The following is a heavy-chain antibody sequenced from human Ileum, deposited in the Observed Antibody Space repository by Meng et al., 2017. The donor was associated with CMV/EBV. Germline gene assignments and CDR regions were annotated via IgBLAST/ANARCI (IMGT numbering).Heavy chain of an antibody. CDR3: ARGHSSGWYYFDY. V-gene: IGHV4-59*01. CDR2: IYYSGST. D-gene: IGHD6-19*01. CDR1: GGSISSYY. J-gene: IGHJ4*02. Sequence: SETLSLTCTVSGGSISSYYWSWIRQPPGKGLEWIGYIYYSGSTNYNPSLKSRVTISVDTSKNQFSLKLSSVTAADTAVYYCARGHSSGWYYFDYWGQGTRVNVSS.